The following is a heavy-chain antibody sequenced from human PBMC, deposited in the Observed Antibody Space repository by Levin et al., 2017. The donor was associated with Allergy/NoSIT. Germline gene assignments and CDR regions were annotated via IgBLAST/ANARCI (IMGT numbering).Heavy chain of an antibody. J-gene: IGHJ6*03. CDR1: GGSISSSNW. V-gene: IGHV4-4*02. D-gene: IGHD3-9*01. CDR3: ARAYYDILTGYYSYYYYYMDV. Sequence: SETLSLTCAVSGGSISSSNWWSWVRQPPGKGLEWIGEIYHSGSTNYNPSLKSRVTISVDKSKNQFSLKLSSVTAADTAVYYCARAYYDILTGYYSYYYYYMDVWGKGTTVTVSS. CDR2: IYHSGST.